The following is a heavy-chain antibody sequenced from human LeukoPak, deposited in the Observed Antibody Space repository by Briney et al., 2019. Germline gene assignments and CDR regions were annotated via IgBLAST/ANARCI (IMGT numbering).Heavy chain of an antibody. D-gene: IGHD6-13*01. V-gene: IGHV3-21*01. Sequence: GGSLRLSCAASGFTFSNYSMNWVRQAPGTGLEWVSSISTSSNYIYYADSVRGRFTISRDDTKSSLYLQMNSLRAEDTAIYYCARGASSWEYTTFDVWGQGAIVTVSS. J-gene: IGHJ3*01. CDR3: ARGASSWEYTTFDV. CDR1: GFTFSNYS. CDR2: ISTSSNYI.